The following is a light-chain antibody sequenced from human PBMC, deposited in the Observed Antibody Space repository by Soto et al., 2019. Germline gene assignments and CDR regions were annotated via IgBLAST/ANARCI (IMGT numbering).Light chain of an antibody. CDR2: LGF. Sequence: DIVMTQSPLSLPVTPGEPASISCRSSQSLLHSNGYNYLDWYLQKPGQSPQLLIDLGFNRASGVPDRFSGSGSGTDFTLKISRVEAEDVGVYYCMQSLQAPTFGGGTKVDIK. J-gene: IGKJ4*01. CDR1: QSLLHSNGYNY. V-gene: IGKV2-28*01. CDR3: MQSLQAPT.